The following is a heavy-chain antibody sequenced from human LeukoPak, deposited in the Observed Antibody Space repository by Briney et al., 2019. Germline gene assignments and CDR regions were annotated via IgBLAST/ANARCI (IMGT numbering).Heavy chain of an antibody. CDR3: ARDSSGGHYFDY. D-gene: IGHD6-19*01. Sequence: SETLSLTCAVSGGSISSYYWSWIRQPPGKGLEWIGNIYYSGSTNYNPSLKSRVTISVDTSKNQFSLELSSVTAADTAVYYCARDSSGGHYFDYWGQGTLVTVSS. J-gene: IGHJ4*02. CDR2: IYYSGST. V-gene: IGHV4-59*01. CDR1: GGSISSYY.